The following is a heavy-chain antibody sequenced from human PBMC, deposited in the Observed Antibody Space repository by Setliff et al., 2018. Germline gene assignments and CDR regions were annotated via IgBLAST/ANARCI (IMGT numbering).Heavy chain of an antibody. D-gene: IGHD3-3*01. J-gene: IGHJ6*03. CDR1: GFTFFSYT. CDR3: AKWGQAVLQFLEWSPRRGDYMDV. CDR2: ITDDGGTT. V-gene: IGHV3-23*01. Sequence: GGSLRLSCTTSGFTFFSYTMNWVRQAPGKGLEWVSAITDDGGTTHYAGSVKGRFTISRDNSKNTLYLQMNSLRAEDTAVYYCAKWGQAVLQFLEWSPRRGDYMDVWGKGTTVTVSS.